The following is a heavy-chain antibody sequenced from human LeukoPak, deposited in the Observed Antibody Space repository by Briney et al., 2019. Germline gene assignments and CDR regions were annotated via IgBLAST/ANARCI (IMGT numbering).Heavy chain of an antibody. D-gene: IGHD4-17*01. CDR1: GFTFSSYS. V-gene: IGHV3-21*01. CDR3: ARVVTTCNFMDV. Sequence: KTGGSLRLSCAASGFTFSSYSMNWVRQAPGKGLEWVSSISSSSSYIYYADSVKGRFTISRDNAKNSLYLQMNSLRAEDTAVYYCARVVTTCNFMDVWGKGTTVTVSS. CDR2: ISSSSSYI. J-gene: IGHJ6*03.